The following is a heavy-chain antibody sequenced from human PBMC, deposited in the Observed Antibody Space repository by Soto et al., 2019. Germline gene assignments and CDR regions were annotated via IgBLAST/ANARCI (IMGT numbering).Heavy chain of an antibody. CDR1: GGSIRDYF. J-gene: IGHJ5*02. CDR3: ARVRTGPIWFDL. Sequence: PSETLSLTCSVSGGSIRDYFWTWVRQSPGKGLEWVSSISSSSSYIYYADSVKGRFTISRDNAKNSLYLQMNSLRAEDTAVYYCARVRTGPIWFDLWGQGTLVTVSS. CDR2: ISSSSSYI. D-gene: IGHD3-9*01. V-gene: IGHV3-21*01.